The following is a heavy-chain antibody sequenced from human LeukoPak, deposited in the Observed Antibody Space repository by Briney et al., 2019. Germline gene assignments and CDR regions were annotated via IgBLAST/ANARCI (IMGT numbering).Heavy chain of an antibody. D-gene: IGHD3-9*01. CDR2: ISYDGSNK. CDR3: VRYFDWLWAFDY. CDR1: GFTFSSYG. V-gene: IGHV3-30*03. Sequence: GGSLRLSCAASGFTFSSYGMHWVRQAPGKGLEWVAVISYDGSNKYYADSVKGRFTISRDNSKNTLYLQMNSLRAEDTAVHYCVRYFDWLWAFDYWGQGTLVTVSS. J-gene: IGHJ4*02.